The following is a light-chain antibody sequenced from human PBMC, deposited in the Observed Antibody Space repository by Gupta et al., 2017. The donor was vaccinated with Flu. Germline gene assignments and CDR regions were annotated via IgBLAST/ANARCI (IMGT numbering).Light chain of an antibody. V-gene: IGKV2-30*01. Sequence: DVVMTQSLLSLPVTPGQPASISCRSSQNLVFSDGNTYLSWFQQRPGQSPRRLIYKVSNRDSGVPDRFSGGGSGTDFTLKISRVEAEDVGVYYCMQGTTWPITFGQGTRLEIK. J-gene: IGKJ5*01. CDR1: QNLVFSDGNTY. CDR2: KVS. CDR3: MQGTTWPIT.